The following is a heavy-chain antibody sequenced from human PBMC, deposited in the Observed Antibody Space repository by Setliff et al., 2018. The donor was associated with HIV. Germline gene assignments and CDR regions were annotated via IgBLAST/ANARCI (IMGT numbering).Heavy chain of an antibody. CDR2: IYTSGST. V-gene: IGHV4-61*02. CDR3: TRTNPLAAPPFDF. J-gene: IGHJ4*02. Sequence: SETLSLTCSVSGGSISSCSYYWNWIRQPAGKGLEWIGRIYTSGSTNYNPSLQSRITISVDTSKNQFSLKLSSVTAADTAVYYCTRTNPLAAPPFDFWGQGTLVTVSS. CDR1: GGSISSCSYY. D-gene: IGHD6-13*01.